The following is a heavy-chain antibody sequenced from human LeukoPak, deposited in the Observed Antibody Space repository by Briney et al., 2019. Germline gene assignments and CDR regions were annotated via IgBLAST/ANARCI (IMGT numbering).Heavy chain of an antibody. Sequence: SVKVSCKASGGTFSSYAISWVRQAPGQGLEWMGGIIPIFGTANYAQKFQGRVTITADKSTSTAYMELSSLRSEDTAVYYCAGSHWSGSYSDDFYYFDYWGQGTLVTVSS. V-gene: IGHV1-69*06. CDR2: IIPIFGTA. CDR3: AGSHWSGSYSDDFYYFDY. CDR1: GGTFSSYA. J-gene: IGHJ4*02. D-gene: IGHD1-26*01.